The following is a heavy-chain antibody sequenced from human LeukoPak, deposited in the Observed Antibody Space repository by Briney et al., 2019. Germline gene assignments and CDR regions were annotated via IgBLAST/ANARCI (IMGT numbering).Heavy chain of an antibody. J-gene: IGHJ3*02. Sequence: GASVKVSCKASGGTFSSYAISWVRQAPGQGLEWMGRIIPILGIANYAQKFQGRVTITADKSTSTAYMELSSLRSEDTAVYYCARVNGWYSSGWGYSHDAFDIWGQGTMVTVSS. V-gene: IGHV1-69*04. CDR3: ARVNGWYSSGWGYSHDAFDI. CDR2: IIPILGIA. D-gene: IGHD6-19*01. CDR1: GGTFSSYA.